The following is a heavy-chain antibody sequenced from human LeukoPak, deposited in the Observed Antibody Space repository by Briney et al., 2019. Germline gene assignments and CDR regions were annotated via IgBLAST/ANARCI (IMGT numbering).Heavy chain of an antibody. J-gene: IGHJ4*02. Sequence: ASVKVSCKASGYTFTTYDINWVRQATGQGLEWMAWMNPNSGNTGYAQKFQGRVTMTRNTSISTAYMELSSLRSEDTAVYYCARVAGDCGGDCYRLVYWGQGTLVTVSS. CDR2: MNPNSGNT. CDR3: ARVAGDCGGDCYRLVY. D-gene: IGHD2-21*01. CDR1: GYTFTTYD. V-gene: IGHV1-8*01.